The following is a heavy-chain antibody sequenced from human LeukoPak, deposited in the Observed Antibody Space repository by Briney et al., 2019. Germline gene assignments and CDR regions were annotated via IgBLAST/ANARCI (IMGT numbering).Heavy chain of an antibody. CDR1: GGTFSSYA. Sequence: SVKVSCKASGGTFSSYAISWVRQAPGQGLEWMGGIIPIFGTANYAQKFQGRVTITADESTSTAYMELSSLRSEDTAVYCCARSYYDILTGGGFDYWGQGTLVTVSS. CDR2: IIPIFGTA. V-gene: IGHV1-69*13. D-gene: IGHD3-9*01. J-gene: IGHJ4*02. CDR3: ARSYYDILTGGGFDY.